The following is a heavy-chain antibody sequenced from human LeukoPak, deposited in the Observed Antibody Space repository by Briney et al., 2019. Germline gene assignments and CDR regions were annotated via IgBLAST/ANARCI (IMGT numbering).Heavy chain of an antibody. V-gene: IGHV1-18*01. Sequence: ASVKVSCKASGYTFTSYGISWVRQAPGQGLEWMGWISAYNGNTNYAQKLQGRVTMTTDTSTSTAYMELRSLRSDDTAVYYCARDISIAARPGSDYWGQGTLVTVSS. CDR3: ARDISIAARPGSDY. J-gene: IGHJ4*02. CDR1: GYTFTSYG. CDR2: ISAYNGNT. D-gene: IGHD6-6*01.